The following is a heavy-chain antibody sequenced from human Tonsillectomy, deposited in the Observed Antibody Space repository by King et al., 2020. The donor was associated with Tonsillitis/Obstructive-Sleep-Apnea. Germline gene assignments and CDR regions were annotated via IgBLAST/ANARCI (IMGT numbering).Heavy chain of an antibody. D-gene: IGHD6-19*01. CDR3: ARPLGSSGWYPSNY. J-gene: IGHJ4*02. CDR2: IKQVGSEK. Sequence: VQLVESGGGLVQPGGSLRLPCAASGFTFSSYWMSWVRQAPGRGLEWVANIKQVGSEKSNVDSVKGRLTIPRDNAKNSLYLQMNSLRAEDTAVYYCARPLGSSGWYPSNYWGQGTLVTVSS. V-gene: IGHV3-7*03. CDR1: GFTFSSYW.